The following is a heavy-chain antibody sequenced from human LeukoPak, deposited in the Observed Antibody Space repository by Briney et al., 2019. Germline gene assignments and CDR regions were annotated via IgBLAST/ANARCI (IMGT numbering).Heavy chain of an antibody. Sequence: GASVKVSCKASGYTFTAYYIHCRRQAPGQGPEWMGWIKPDSGSSHYAQKFQGRVTMTRDTSSNSAYMDLTRLKSDDTAVYYCARARVPIAVAGLYYFDYWGQGALVTVSS. V-gene: IGHV1-2*02. J-gene: IGHJ4*02. CDR3: ARARVPIAVAGLYYFDY. D-gene: IGHD6-19*01. CDR1: GYTFTAYY. CDR2: IKPDSGSS.